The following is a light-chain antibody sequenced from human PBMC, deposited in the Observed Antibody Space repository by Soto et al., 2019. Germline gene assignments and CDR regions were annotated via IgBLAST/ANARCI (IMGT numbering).Light chain of an antibody. CDR3: LQRSNWPPWT. J-gene: IGKJ1*01. Sequence: EIVLTQSPGTLSLSPGERATLSCRASQSVSNTQLAWYQQKHGQAPRLLIYGASSRATGIPDRFSGSGSGTDFTLSISRLEPEDFAVYYCLQRSNWPPWTFGQGTKVDI. V-gene: IGKV3D-20*02. CDR2: GAS. CDR1: QSVSNTQ.